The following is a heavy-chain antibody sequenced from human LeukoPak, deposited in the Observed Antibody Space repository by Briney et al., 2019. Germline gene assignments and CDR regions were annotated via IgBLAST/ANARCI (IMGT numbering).Heavy chain of an antibody. Sequence: SETLSLTCIVSGGSMFSYWSWVRQPPGKRLEWIGYINYSGTTKYNPSLKSRVTISVDTSKQQFSLYLTSVTAADTAVYYCARESYAYYGMDVWGQGTTVTVSS. D-gene: IGHD3-16*01. J-gene: IGHJ6*02. V-gene: IGHV4-59*12. CDR3: ARESYAYYGMDV. CDR1: GGSMFSY. CDR2: INYSGTT.